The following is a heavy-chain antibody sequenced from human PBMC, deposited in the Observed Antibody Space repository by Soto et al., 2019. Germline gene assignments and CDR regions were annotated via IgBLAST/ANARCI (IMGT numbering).Heavy chain of an antibody. J-gene: IGHJ6*02. CDR1: GGTFSSYA. CDR2: IIPIFGTA. V-gene: IGHV1-69*01. CDR3: ATLKTTVTTGYYYYGMDV. D-gene: IGHD4-17*01. Sequence: QVQLVQSGAEVKKPGSSVKVSCKASGGTFSSYAISWVRQAPGQGLEWMGGIIPIFGTANYAQKFQGRVTIPADDSTSTGYMKLSRLRSEDTAVYYCATLKTTVTTGYYYYGMDVWGQGTTVTVSS.